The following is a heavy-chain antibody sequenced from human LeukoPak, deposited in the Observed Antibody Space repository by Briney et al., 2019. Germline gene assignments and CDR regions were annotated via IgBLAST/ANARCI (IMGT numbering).Heavy chain of an antibody. CDR2: ISGSGGST. Sequence: PGGSLRLSCAASGFTFSSYAMSWVRQAPGKGLEWVSAISGSGGSTYYADSVKGRFTISRDNSKNTLYLQMNSLRTADTAVDYCAKDVLGPYGDYSSGWFDPWGQGTLVTVSS. D-gene: IGHD4-17*01. CDR3: AKDVLGPYGDYSSGWFDP. CDR1: GFTFSSYA. V-gene: IGHV3-23*01. J-gene: IGHJ5*02.